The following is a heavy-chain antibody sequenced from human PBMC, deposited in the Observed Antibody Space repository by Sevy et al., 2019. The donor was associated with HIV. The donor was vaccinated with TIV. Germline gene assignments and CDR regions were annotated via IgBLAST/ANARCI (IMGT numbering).Heavy chain of an antibody. CDR3: ATAYNGYDHLDY. CDR2: IYYDGST. J-gene: IGHJ4*02. CDR1: GGSISTYY. Sequence: SETLSLTCTVSGGSISTYYWTWMRQPPGKGLEWIGYIYYDGSTNSNPSLKSRVTTSIDTSKNQFSLTLSSVTAADTAVYYCATAYNGYDHLDYWGQGTLVTVSS. V-gene: IGHV4-59*12. D-gene: IGHD5-12*01.